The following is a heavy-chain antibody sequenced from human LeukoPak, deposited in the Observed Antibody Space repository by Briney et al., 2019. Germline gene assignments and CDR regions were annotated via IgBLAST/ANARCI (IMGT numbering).Heavy chain of an antibody. D-gene: IGHD3-3*01. V-gene: IGHV3-33*06. Sequence: GGSLRLSCAASGFTFSSYGMHWVRQAPGKGLEWVAVIWYDGSNKCYADSVKGRFTISRDNSKNTLYLQMNSLRAEDTAVYYCAKENDFWSGKGIDYWGQGTLVTVSS. CDR3: AKENDFWSGKGIDY. CDR2: IWYDGSNK. CDR1: GFTFSSYG. J-gene: IGHJ4*02.